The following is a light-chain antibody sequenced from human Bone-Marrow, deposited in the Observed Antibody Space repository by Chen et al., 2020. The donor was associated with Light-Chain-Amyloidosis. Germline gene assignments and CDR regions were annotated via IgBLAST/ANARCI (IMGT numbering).Light chain of an antibody. Sequence: SYELTQPPSVSVSPGQTARITCSGDDLPTKYAYWYQQKPGQAPVLVIHRDTERPSGISERFSGSSSGKTAKLTISGVQAEDEADDHCQSADSSGTYEVRFGGGTKLTVL. V-gene: IGLV3-25*03. J-gene: IGLJ2*01. CDR2: RDT. CDR3: QSADSSGTYEVR. CDR1: DLPTKY.